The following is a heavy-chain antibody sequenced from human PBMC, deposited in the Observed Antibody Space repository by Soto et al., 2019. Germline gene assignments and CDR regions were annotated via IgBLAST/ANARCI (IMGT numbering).Heavy chain of an antibody. CDR2: INHSGST. CDR1: GGSFSGYY. D-gene: IGHD2-15*01. Sequence: SETLSLTCAVYGGSFSGYYWSWIRQPPGKGLEWIGEINHSGSTNYNPSLKSRVTISVDTSKNQFSLKLSSVTAADTAVYYCATRGPIRGGGRGGSWLTDLGRAFDIWGQGTMVTVSS. CDR3: ATRGPIRGGGRGGSWLTDLGRAFDI. J-gene: IGHJ3*02. V-gene: IGHV4-34*01.